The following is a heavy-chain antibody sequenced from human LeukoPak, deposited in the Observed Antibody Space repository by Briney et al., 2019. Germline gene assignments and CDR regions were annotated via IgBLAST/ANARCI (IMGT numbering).Heavy chain of an antibody. J-gene: IGHJ4*02. CDR2: IKSKNDGAAT. Sequence: KPGGSLRLSCAVSGFTFDIAWMNWVRQAPGEGLEWLGRIKSKNDGAATDYAAPVRGRFTISTDDSKNTLYLQMNSLKTEDTAVYYCARIRQIRFGESDYWGQGTLVTVSS. CDR1: GFTFDIAW. D-gene: IGHD3-10*01. V-gene: IGHV3-15*01. CDR3: ARIRQIRFGESDY.